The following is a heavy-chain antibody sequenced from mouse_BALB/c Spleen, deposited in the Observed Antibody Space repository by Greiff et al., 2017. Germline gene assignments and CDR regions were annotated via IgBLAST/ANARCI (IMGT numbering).Heavy chain of an antibody. CDR2: ISSGGST. CDR3: ARELRAMDY. V-gene: IGHV5-6-5*01. D-gene: IGHD1-1*01. Sequence: EVNVVESGGGLVKPGGSLKLSCAASGFTFSSYAMSWVRQTPEKRLEWVASISSGGSTYYPDSVKGRFTISRDNARNILYLQMSSLRSEDTAMYYCARELRAMDYWGQGTSVTVSS. CDR1: GFTFSSYA. J-gene: IGHJ4*01.